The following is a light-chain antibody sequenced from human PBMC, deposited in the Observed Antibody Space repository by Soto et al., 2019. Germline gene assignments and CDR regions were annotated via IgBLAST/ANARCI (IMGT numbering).Light chain of an antibody. J-gene: IGLJ2*01. CDR3: TSYTSNNTLNLL. CDR1: SSDVGGYKY. V-gene: IGLV2-14*01. CDR2: EVS. Sequence: QSVLTQPASVSGSPGQSITISCTGTSSDVGGYKYVSWYQQNPGKAPKLMIYEVSYRPSGVSNRFSGSKSGNTAALTISGLQAEDEADYFCTSYTSNNTLNLLFGEGTKVTVL.